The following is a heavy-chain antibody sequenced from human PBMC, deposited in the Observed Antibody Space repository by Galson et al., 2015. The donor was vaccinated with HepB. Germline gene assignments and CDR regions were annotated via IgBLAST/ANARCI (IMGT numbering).Heavy chain of an antibody. CDR3: ARHSGSYYPRLDY. CDR2: IYYSGST. Sequence: SETLSLTCTVSGGSISSYYWSWIRQPPGKGLEWIGYIYYSGSTNYNPSLKSRVTISVDTSKNQFSLKLSSVTAADTAVYYCARHSGSYYPRLDYWGQGTLVTVSS. J-gene: IGHJ4*02. CDR1: GGSISSYY. D-gene: IGHD1-26*01. V-gene: IGHV4-59*08.